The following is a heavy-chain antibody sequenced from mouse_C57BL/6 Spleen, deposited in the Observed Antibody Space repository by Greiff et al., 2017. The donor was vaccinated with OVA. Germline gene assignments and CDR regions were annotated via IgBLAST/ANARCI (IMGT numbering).Heavy chain of an antibody. D-gene: IGHD2-2*01. Sequence: EVKLVESEGGLVQPGSSMKLSCTASGFTFSDYYMAWVRQVPEKGLEWVANINYDGSSTYYLDSLKSRFIISRDNATNILYLQMSSLKSEATATYDCARDGYGYDRGYYFDYWGKGTTLTVSS. V-gene: IGHV5-16*01. J-gene: IGHJ2*01. CDR1: GFTFSDYY. CDR2: INYDGSST. CDR3: ARDGYGYDRGYYFDY.